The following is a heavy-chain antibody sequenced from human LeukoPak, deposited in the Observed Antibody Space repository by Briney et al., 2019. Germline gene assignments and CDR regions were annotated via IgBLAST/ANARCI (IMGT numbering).Heavy chain of an antibody. Sequence: GGSLRLSCAASGFTFSSYSMNWVRQAPGKGLEWVSYISSSSSTIYYPDSVKGRFTISRDNAKNSLYLQMNSLRAEDTAVYYCARALYSSSSAVWGQGTTVTVSS. J-gene: IGHJ6*02. CDR1: GFTFSSYS. V-gene: IGHV3-48*01. CDR2: ISSSSSTI. CDR3: ARALYSSSSAV. D-gene: IGHD6-6*01.